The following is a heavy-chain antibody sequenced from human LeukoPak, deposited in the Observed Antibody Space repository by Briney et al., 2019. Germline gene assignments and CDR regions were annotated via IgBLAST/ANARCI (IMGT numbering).Heavy chain of an antibody. CDR3: AKGGYFGAKEKYYFDY. V-gene: IGHV1-2*02. D-gene: IGHD2-2*03. CDR2: INPNSGGT. Sequence: ASVKVSCKASGYTFTGYYMHWVRQAPGQGLEWMGWINPNSGGTNYAQKFQGRVTMTRDTSISTAYMELSRLRSDDTAVYYCAKGGYFGAKEKYYFDYWGQGTLLTVSS. J-gene: IGHJ4*02. CDR1: GYTFTGYY.